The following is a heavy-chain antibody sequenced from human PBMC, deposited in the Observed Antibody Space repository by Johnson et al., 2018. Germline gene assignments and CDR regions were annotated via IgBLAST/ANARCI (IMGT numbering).Heavy chain of an antibody. Sequence: VQLVESGGGLVKPGGSLRLSCAASEFRLSSYSMNWVRQDPGTGLEWVSSISSSGSYMSYADSVKGRCTISRDNGKNSRYLQMNSLRAEDTAVYYCARSQSAYYGDYVGAEYFQHWGQGTLVTVSS. D-gene: IGHD4-17*01. CDR1: EFRLSSYS. CDR3: ARSQSAYYGDYVGAEYFQH. V-gene: IGHV3-21*01. CDR2: ISSSGSYM. J-gene: IGHJ1*01.